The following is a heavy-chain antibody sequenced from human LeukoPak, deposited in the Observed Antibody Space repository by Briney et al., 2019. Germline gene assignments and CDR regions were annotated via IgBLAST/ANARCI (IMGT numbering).Heavy chain of an antibody. CDR2: IYYSGST. D-gene: IGHD2-2*01. CDR1: GGSISGSTFY. Sequence: KTSETLSLTCRVSGGSISGSTFYWGWIRQTPGKGPVWIGSIYYSGSTYSNPSLESRVTMSVDTSKNQFSLKLGSVTAADTAVYYCARHLPAKIGCWFDPWGQGTLVTVSS. J-gene: IGHJ5*02. CDR3: ARHLPAKIGCWFDP. V-gene: IGHV4-39*01.